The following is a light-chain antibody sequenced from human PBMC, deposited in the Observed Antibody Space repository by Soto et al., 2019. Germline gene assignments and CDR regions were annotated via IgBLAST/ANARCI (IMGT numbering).Light chain of an antibody. Sequence: LSQSPATLSLSPRERALPSCRASQSVAGSLAWYQQKPGQAPRLLIYDISTRAAAIPARFSGSGSGTDFTLTVSSLEPEDFALYYCQQRSNRITFAHLALLEI. CDR2: DIS. CDR3: QQRSNRIT. V-gene: IGKV3-11*01. CDR1: QSVAGS. J-gene: IGKJ5*01.